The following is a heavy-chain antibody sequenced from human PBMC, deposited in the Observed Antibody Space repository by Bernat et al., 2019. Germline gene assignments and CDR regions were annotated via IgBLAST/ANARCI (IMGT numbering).Heavy chain of an antibody. CDR1: GFTFSSYA. D-gene: IGHD6-19*01. Sequence: EVQLLESGGGLVQPGGSLRLSCAASGFTFSSYAMSWVRQAPGKGLEWVGRIKSKTDGGTTDYAAPVKGRFTISRDDSKNTLYLQMNSLKTEDTAVYYCTSLRQWLARGYWGQGTLVTVSS. CDR2: IKSKTDGGTT. J-gene: IGHJ4*02. V-gene: IGHV3-15*01. CDR3: TSLRQWLARGY.